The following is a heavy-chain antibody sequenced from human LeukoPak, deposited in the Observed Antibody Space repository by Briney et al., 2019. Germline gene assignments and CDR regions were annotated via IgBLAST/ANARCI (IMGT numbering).Heavy chain of an antibody. CDR1: GGSISSGSYY. Sequence: SETLSLTCTVSGGSISSGSYYWSWIRQPAGKGLEWIGRIYTSGSTNYNPSLKSRVTIPVDTSKNQFSLKLSSVTAADTAVYYCARGGRRDWFDPWGQGTLVTVSS. V-gene: IGHV4-61*02. D-gene: IGHD1-26*01. J-gene: IGHJ5*02. CDR2: IYTSGST. CDR3: ARGGRRDWFDP.